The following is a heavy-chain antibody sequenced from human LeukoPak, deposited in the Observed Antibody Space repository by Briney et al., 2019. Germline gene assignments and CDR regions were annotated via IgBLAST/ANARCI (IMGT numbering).Heavy chain of an antibody. J-gene: IGHJ4*02. V-gene: IGHV4-59*01. CDR1: GDSISSFY. Sequence: PSETLSLACTVSGDSISSFYWSWIRQPPGKGLEWIGHISYSGSTNYNPSLQTRVTISLDSSRNQFSLKLTSVTAADTSVYYCARGRRFPGSSSGLSFYFDYWGQGTLVTVSS. D-gene: IGHD6-19*01. CDR3: ARGRRFPGSSSGLSFYFDY. CDR2: ISYSGST.